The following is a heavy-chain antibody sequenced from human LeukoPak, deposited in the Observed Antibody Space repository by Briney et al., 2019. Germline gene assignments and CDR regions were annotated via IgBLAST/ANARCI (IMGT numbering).Heavy chain of an antibody. CDR2: IIPIFGTA. CDR1: GGTFSSYA. Sequence: SVKVSCKASGGTFSSYAISWVRQAPGQGLEWMGRIIPIFGTANYAQKFQGRVTITADESTSTAYMELSSPRSEDTAVYYCARDRNYYDSSGYWRYFDYWGQGTLVTVSS. V-gene: IGHV1-69*13. CDR3: ARDRNYYDSSGYWRYFDY. J-gene: IGHJ4*02. D-gene: IGHD3-22*01.